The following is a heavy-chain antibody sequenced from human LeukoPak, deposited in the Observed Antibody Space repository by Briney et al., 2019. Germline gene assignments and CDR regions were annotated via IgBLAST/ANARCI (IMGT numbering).Heavy chain of an antibody. CDR3: AREFHGGPADY. D-gene: IGHD4-23*01. J-gene: IGHJ4*02. CDR1: GYTFTSYY. Sequence: ASVKVSCKASGYTFTSYYMHWVRQAPGQGLEWMGIINPSGGSTSYAQKFHGRVTMTRDTSTSTVYMELSSLRSEDTAVYYCAREFHGGPADYWGQGTLVTVSS. CDR2: INPSGGST. V-gene: IGHV1-46*01.